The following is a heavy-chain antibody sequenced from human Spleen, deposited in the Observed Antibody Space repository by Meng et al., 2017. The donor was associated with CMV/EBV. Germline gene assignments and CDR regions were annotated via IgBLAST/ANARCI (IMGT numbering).Heavy chain of an antibody. V-gene: IGHV1-2*02. CDR2: INPNSGGT. D-gene: IGHD1-26*01. Sequence: ASVKVSCKASGYTFTGYYMHWVRQAPGQGLEWIGWINPNSGGTNYAQKFQGRVTMTTDTSISTAYMELSSLGSEDTALYYCAREWEPPGWFDPWGQGTLVTVSS. CDR1: GYTFTGYY. CDR3: AREWEPPGWFDP. J-gene: IGHJ5*02.